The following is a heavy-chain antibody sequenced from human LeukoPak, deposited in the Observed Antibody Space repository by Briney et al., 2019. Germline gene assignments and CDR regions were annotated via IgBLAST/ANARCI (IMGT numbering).Heavy chain of an antibody. J-gene: IGHJ4*02. Sequence: PSETLSLTCAVYGGSFRGYYWSWIRQPPGKGLEWIGEINHSGSTNYNPSLKSRVTISVDTSKNQFSLKLSSVTAADTAVYYCAASRSGSYYPLDYWGQGTLVTVSS. D-gene: IGHD3-10*01. CDR2: INHSGST. CDR3: AASRSGSYYPLDY. V-gene: IGHV4-34*01. CDR1: GGSFRGYY.